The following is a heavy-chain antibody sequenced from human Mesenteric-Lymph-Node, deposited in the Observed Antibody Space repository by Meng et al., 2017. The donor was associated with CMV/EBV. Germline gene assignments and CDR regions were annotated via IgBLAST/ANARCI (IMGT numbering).Heavy chain of an antibody. J-gene: IGHJ6*02. CDR2: LSGSGITT. V-gene: IGHV3-21*01. CDR3: ARDLGNYEVYYYYAMDV. CDR1: GFVFSRYA. D-gene: IGHD3-3*01. Sequence: GGSLRLSCEASGFVFSRYAMNWVRLSPGKGLEWISALSGSGITTYYADSVKGRFTISRDNAKNSLYLHMNSLGAEDTAVYYCARDLGNYEVYYYYAMDVWGQGTTVTVSS.